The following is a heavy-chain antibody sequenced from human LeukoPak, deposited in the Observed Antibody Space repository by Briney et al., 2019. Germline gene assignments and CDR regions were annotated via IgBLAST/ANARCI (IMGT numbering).Heavy chain of an antibody. V-gene: IGHV1-3*04. CDR1: GYTFANYA. Sequence: ASVKVSCKASGYTFANYAMHWVRQAPGQSLEWMGRINSANGNTKYSQKFQGRVTITRDTSASTAYMELSSLRSEDTAVYYCARDGRFIVADYYYGMDVWGQGTTVTVSS. D-gene: IGHD1-26*01. CDR3: ARDGRFIVADYYYGMDV. CDR2: INSANGNT. J-gene: IGHJ6*02.